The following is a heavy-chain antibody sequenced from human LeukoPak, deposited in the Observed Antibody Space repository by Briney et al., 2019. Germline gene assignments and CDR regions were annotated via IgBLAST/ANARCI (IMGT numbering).Heavy chain of an antibody. D-gene: IGHD3-10*01. J-gene: IGHJ3*02. CDR1: GYSFPNKW. V-gene: IGHV5-51*01. CDR2: IYPGDSDT. Sequence: GESLNISCKGSGYSFPNKWIGWVRQMPGKGLEWIGIIYPGDSDTRFGPSFQGQVTISADKSINTAYLQWSTLKASDTAMYYCARPIMVRGVIAAFDIWGQGTMVTVSS. CDR3: ARPIMVRGVIAAFDI.